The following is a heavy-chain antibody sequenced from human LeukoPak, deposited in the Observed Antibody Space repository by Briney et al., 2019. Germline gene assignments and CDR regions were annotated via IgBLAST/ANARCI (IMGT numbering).Heavy chain of an antibody. Sequence: PSETLSLTCTVSGGSMNPYYWSWIRQPPGKGLEWLVYISYSGNTKYNPSLKSRVIISVDTSKNHFSLKLSSVTAADTAVYYCARGGYYYMDVWGKGTTVTVSS. CDR2: ISYSGNT. CDR1: GGSMNPYY. CDR3: ARGGYYYMDV. V-gene: IGHV4-59*01. J-gene: IGHJ6*03.